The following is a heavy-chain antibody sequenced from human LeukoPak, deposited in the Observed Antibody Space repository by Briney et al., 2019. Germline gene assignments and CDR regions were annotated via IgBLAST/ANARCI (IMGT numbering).Heavy chain of an antibody. Sequence: SETLSLTCTVSGGSISINYWSWFRQPPAKGLEWIGYIYYSGSTNYNPSLKSRVTISVDTSKTQFSLKLSSVTAADTAVYYCARHTDYGGNSRRFDPWGQGTLVTVSS. D-gene: IGHD4-23*01. V-gene: IGHV4-59*08. CDR1: GGSISINY. CDR3: ARHTDYGGNSRRFDP. CDR2: IYYSGST. J-gene: IGHJ5*02.